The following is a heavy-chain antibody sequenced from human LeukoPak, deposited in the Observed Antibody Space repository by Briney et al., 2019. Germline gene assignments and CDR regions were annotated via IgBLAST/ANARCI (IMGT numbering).Heavy chain of an antibody. CDR3: ARWVLGVFDP. J-gene: IGHJ5*02. Sequence: PSETLSLTCTVSGDSMKSYYWSWIRQPPGKGLEWIGYMYYSGSTNYNPSLKSRVTISVDTSKNQFSLKLNSVTAADTAVYYCARWVLGVFDPWGQGTLVTVSS. CDR2: MYYSGST. V-gene: IGHV4-59*01. D-gene: IGHD2/OR15-2a*01. CDR1: GDSMKSYY.